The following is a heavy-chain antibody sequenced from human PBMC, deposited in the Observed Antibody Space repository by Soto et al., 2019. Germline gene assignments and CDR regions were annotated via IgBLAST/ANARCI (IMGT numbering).Heavy chain of an antibody. CDR3: AKRNYDTTGYYYWFDP. V-gene: IGHV4-4*02. J-gene: IGHJ5*02. D-gene: IGHD3-22*01. CDR1: GGSISSSNW. Sequence: PSETLSLTCAVSGGSISSSNWWSWVRQSPGKGLEWIGEIYPSGSTNYNPPLKSRVTITVDKSKNQFSLKLTSVTAADMSVYYCAKRNYDTTGYYYWFDPWGRGTLVTVSS. CDR2: IYPSGST.